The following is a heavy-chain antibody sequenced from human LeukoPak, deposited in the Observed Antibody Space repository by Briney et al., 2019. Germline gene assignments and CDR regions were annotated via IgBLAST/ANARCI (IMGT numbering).Heavy chain of an antibody. D-gene: IGHD2-15*01. J-gene: IGHJ4*02. CDR1: GLTFSSAW. CDR2: LKSKTDGGAI. CDR3: TTEGYCSGGNCYSFDY. Sequence: GGSLRLSCAVSGLTFSSAWMSWVRQAPGKGLEWVGRLKSKTDGGAIDCAAPVKGRFTISRDDSKNMLWLQMNSLKTEDTAVYFCTTEGYCSGGNCYSFDYWGQGTLVTVSS. V-gene: IGHV3-15*01.